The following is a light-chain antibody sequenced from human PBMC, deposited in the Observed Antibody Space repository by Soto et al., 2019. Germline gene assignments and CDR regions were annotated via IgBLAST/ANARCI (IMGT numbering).Light chain of an antibody. V-gene: IGKV2-24*01. Sequence: IVMTQTPPSSPVTLGQPASISCRSSQSLVHSDGNTYLSWLHQRPGQPPRLLIYRVSIRFSGVPDRFSGSGAGTDFTLKISRVEAEDVGFYYCMQATQIPHTFGQGTNPEI. J-gene: IGKJ2*01. CDR3: MQATQIPHT. CDR1: QSLVHSDGNTY. CDR2: RVS.